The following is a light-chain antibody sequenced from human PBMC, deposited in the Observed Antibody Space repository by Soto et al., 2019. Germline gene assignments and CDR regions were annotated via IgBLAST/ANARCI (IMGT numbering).Light chain of an antibody. CDR1: QDINKN. Sequence: IQMTQSPSSLSASVGDRVTITCQASQDINKNLIWYQQKPGKAPKLLIYDASDLETGVPSRFSGSGSGTGFTFTISSLQPEDFAPYYCQQYEIRPLTLDQGARLE. J-gene: IGKJ5*01. CDR2: DAS. CDR3: QQYEIRPLT. V-gene: IGKV1-33*01.